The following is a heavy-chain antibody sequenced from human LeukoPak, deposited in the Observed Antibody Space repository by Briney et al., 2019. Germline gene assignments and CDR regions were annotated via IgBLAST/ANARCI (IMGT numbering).Heavy chain of an antibody. CDR2: ISGSGGST. J-gene: IGHJ6*02. D-gene: IGHD3-10*01. Sequence: GGSLRLSCAASGFTFSSYAMSWVRQAPGKGLEWVSAISGSGGSTYYADSVKGRFTISRDNSKNTLYLQMNSLRAEDTAVYYCAKDMRESYYGSSYYYYGMDVWGQGTTVTVSS. V-gene: IGHV3-23*01. CDR1: GFTFSSYA. CDR3: AKDMRESYYGSSYYYYGMDV.